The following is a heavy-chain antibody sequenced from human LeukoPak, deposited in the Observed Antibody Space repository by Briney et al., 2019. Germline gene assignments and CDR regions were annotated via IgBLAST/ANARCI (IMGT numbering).Heavy chain of an antibody. CDR2: ISSSSITI. Sequence: GGSLRLSCAASGFTFSSYSLNWVRQAPGKGLEWVSFISSSSITIYYADSVKGRFTISRDNAERSLYLQMNSLRAEDTAVYYCARDRGGSYSAIDYWGQGTLVTVSS. D-gene: IGHD2-15*01. CDR3: ARDRGGSYSAIDY. V-gene: IGHV3-48*04. J-gene: IGHJ4*02. CDR1: GFTFSSYS.